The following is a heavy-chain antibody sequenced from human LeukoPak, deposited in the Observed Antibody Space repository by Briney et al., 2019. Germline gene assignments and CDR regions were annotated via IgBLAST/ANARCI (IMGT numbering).Heavy chain of an antibody. Sequence: GESLKISCKGSGYRFSNYWIGWVRQMPGKGLEWMGIIYPSDSDTRYSPSFQGQVTISADKSISTAFLQWSSLKASDTAMYYCARGDCSSNSCADFGYWGQGTLVTVSS. V-gene: IGHV5-51*01. CDR1: GYRFSNYW. J-gene: IGHJ4*02. CDR3: ARGDCSSNSCADFGY. D-gene: IGHD2-2*01. CDR2: IYPSDSDT.